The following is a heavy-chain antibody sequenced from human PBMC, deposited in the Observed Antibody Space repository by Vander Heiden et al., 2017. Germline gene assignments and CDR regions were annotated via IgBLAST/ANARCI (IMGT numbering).Heavy chain of an antibody. CDR3: ATLDSYGRYYYYYYGMDV. D-gene: IGHD5-18*01. Sequence: QLQLQESGPGLVKPSETLSLTCTVSGGSISSSSYYWGWIRQPPGKGLEWIGSIYYSGSTYYNPSLKSRVTISVDTSKNQFSLKLSSVTAADTAVYYCATLDSYGRYYYYYYGMDVWGQGTTVTVSS. V-gene: IGHV4-39*01. CDR2: IYYSGST. J-gene: IGHJ6*02. CDR1: GGSISSSSYY.